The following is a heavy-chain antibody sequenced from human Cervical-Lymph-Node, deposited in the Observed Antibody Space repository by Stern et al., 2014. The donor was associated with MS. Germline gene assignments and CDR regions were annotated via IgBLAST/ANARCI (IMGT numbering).Heavy chain of an antibody. D-gene: IGHD6-19*01. CDR2: VNPNSGNN. Sequence: VQLVESGAEVKKPGASVKVSCKASGYTFTSYDINWVRQATGQGLEWMGCVNPNSGNNGYAQKFQDRVTMTRNTSISTADMELSSLRSEDTAVYFCARGLLVLDSSGWYKDYWGQGTLVTVSS. J-gene: IGHJ4*02. CDR3: ARGLLVLDSSGWYKDY. V-gene: IGHV1-8*01. CDR1: GYTFTSYD.